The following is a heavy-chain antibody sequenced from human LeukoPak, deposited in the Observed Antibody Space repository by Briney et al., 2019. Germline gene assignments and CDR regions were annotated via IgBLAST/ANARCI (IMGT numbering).Heavy chain of an antibody. V-gene: IGHV3-30*02. CDR3: AKGGVEGDYFDY. CDR1: GFTFSSYS. D-gene: IGHD1-1*01. J-gene: IGHJ4*02. Sequence: GGSLRLSCAASGFTFSSYSMNWVRQAPGKGLEWVAFIRYDGSNKYYADSVKGRFTISRDNSKNTLYLQMNSLRAEDTAVYYCAKGGVEGDYFDYWGQGTLVTVSS. CDR2: IRYDGSNK.